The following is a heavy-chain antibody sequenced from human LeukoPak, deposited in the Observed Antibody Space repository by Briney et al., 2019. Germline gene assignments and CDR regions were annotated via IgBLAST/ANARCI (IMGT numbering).Heavy chain of an antibody. Sequence: GGSLRLSCAASGFDFSSYAMSWVRQPPGKGLEWVSVISRRDDYTYYADSVKGRFTISRDNSKNTLYLQMNSLRAEDTAVYYCAKDRPTVTTGAFDIWGQGTMVTVSS. V-gene: IGHV3-23*01. CDR2: ISRRDDYT. CDR3: AKDRPTVTTGAFDI. CDR1: GFDFSSYA. D-gene: IGHD4-17*01. J-gene: IGHJ3*02.